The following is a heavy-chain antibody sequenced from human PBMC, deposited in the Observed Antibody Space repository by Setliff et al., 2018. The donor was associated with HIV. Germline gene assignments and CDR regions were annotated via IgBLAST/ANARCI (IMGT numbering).Heavy chain of an antibody. CDR3: ARQGLTEKYYYDSSGYYQH. D-gene: IGHD3-22*01. CDR2: ISYDGTNK. J-gene: IGHJ1*01. CDR1: GFSFSSYA. Sequence: GGSLRLSCAASGFSFSSYALHWVRQAPGKGLEWVAVISYDGTNKYYADSVKGRFTISRDNSKNTVYLQMNSLRAEDTAVYYCARQGLTEKYYYDSSGYYQHWGQGTLVTVSS. V-gene: IGHV3-30*14.